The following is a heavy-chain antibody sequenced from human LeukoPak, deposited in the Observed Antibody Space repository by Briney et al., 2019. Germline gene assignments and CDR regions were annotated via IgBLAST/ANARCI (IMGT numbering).Heavy chain of an antibody. CDR1: GGTFSSYA. J-gene: IGHJ4*02. CDR2: IIPIFGTA. CDR3: ARSGHSSSWYYFDY. V-gene: IGHV1-69*05. Sequence: VASVKVSCKASGGTFSSYAISWVRQSLGQGLEWMGRIIPIFGTANYAQKFQGRVTSTTDESTSTAYMELTSLRSEDTAVYYCARSGHSSSWYYFDYWGQGTLVTVSS. D-gene: IGHD6-13*01.